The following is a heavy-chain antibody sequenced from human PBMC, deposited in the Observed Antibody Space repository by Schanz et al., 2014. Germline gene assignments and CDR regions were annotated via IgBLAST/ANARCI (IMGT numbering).Heavy chain of an antibody. Sequence: VQLEQSGAEVKKPGSSVKVSCKASGGTFSSFGINWVRQAPGQGLEWMGRIIPILGIANYAQNFQGRVTITADKSTRTAYMELTSLRSEDTAVYYCASSGAGYSSSWDFDYWGQGTLVTVSS. J-gene: IGHJ4*02. CDR2: IIPILGIA. D-gene: IGHD6-13*01. CDR1: GGTFSSFG. CDR3: ASSGAGYSSSWDFDY. V-gene: IGHV1-69*02.